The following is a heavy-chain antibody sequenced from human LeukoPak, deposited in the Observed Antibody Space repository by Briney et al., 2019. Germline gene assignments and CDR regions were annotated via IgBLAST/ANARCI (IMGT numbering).Heavy chain of an antibody. V-gene: IGHV4-59*01. CDR3: ARGDSSSWPTNFDY. J-gene: IGHJ4*02. D-gene: IGHD6-13*01. CDR2: IYYSGST. CDR1: GGSISSYY. Sequence: SETLSLTCTVSGGSISSYYWSWIRQPPGKGLEWIGYIYYSGSTNYNPSLKSRVTISVDTSKNQFSPKLSSVTAADTAVYYCARGDSSSWPTNFDYWGQGTLVTVSS.